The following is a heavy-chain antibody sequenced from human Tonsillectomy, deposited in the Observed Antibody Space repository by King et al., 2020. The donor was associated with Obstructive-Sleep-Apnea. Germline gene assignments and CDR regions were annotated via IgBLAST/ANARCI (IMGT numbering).Heavy chain of an antibody. CDR2: ILYDGTNK. J-gene: IGHJ4*02. CDR3: ARDGPRNYGDPSYFDY. Sequence: VQLVESGGGVVQPGRSLRLPCAAPGFTFSSYAMHWVGKAPGKGLEGVAVILYDGTNKYYAAPVKGRFTISRDNSKNTLYLQMNSLRAEVTAVYYCARDGPRNYGDPSYFDYWGQGTLVTVSS. D-gene: IGHD4-17*01. CDR1: GFTFSSYA. V-gene: IGHV3-30*14.